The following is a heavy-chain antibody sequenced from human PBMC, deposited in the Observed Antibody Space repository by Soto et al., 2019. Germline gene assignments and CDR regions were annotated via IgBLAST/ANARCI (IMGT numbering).Heavy chain of an antibody. CDR3: AKDSGNYFDY. J-gene: IGHJ4*02. CDR1: GFTFSSYG. CDR2: ISYDGSNK. V-gene: IGHV3-30*18. Sequence: GGSLRLSCPASGFTFSSYGMHWVRQAPGKGLEWLAVISYDGSNKXYADSVKCRFTISRDTSKNTLDLQMNSLRAEDTAVYYCAKDSGNYFDYWGQGTLVTVSS. D-gene: IGHD3-10*01.